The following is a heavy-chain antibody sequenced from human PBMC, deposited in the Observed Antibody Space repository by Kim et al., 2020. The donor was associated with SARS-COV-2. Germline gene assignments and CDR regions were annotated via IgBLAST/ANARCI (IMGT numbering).Heavy chain of an antibody. J-gene: IGHJ4*02. D-gene: IGHD3-10*01. CDR2: ISYDGSNK. Sequence: GGSLRLSCAASGFTFSSYAMHWVRQAPGKGLEWVAVISYDGSNKYYADSVKGRFTISRENSKNTLYLQMNSLRAEDTAVYYCARVPGGDWGQGTLVTVSS. CDR1: GFTFSSYA. CDR3: ARVPGGD. V-gene: IGHV3-30*04.